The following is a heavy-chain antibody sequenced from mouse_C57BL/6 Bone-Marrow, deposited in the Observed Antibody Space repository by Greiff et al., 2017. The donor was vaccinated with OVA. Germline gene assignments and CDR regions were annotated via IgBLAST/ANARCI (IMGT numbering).Heavy chain of an antibody. V-gene: IGHV1-81*01. CDR1: GYTFTSYG. D-gene: IGHD1-1*01. CDR2: IYPRSGNT. J-gene: IGHJ4*01. Sequence: VQLQQSGAELARPGASVKLSCKASGYTFTSYGISWVKQRTGQGLEWIGEIYPRSGNTYYNEKFKGKATLTADKSSSTAYMELRSLTSEDSAVYGCASGAVVAKDAMDCWDRGTAATVTS. CDR3: ASGAVVAKDAMDC.